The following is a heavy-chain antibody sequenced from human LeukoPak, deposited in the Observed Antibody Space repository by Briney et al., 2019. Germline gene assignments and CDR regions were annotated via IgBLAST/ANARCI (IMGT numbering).Heavy chain of an antibody. CDR2: ISGSGDST. CDR1: GFTFSSYT. V-gene: IGHV3-23*01. CDR3: AKDQTPYY. J-gene: IGHJ4*02. Sequence: GGSLRLSCAASGFTFSSYTMTWVRQAPGKGLEWVSGISGSGDSTYYADSVKGRFTISRDKNTLHLQMNSLRAEDTAVYYCAKDQTPYYWGQGTLVTVSS.